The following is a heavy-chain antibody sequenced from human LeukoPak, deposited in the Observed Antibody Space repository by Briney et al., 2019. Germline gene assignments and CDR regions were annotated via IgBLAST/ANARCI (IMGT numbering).Heavy chain of an antibody. CDR2: INYSGST. CDR1: GGSISSTFYY. Sequence: SETLSLTCTVSGGSISSTFYYWGWIRQPPGKGLEWIGSINYSGSTYYNPSLKSRVTISVDTSKNQFSLRLSSVTAADTAVYYCASRPISSSWSAKYFQHWGQGTLVTVSS. J-gene: IGHJ1*01. V-gene: IGHV4-39*01. CDR3: ASRPISSSWSAKYFQH. D-gene: IGHD6-13*01.